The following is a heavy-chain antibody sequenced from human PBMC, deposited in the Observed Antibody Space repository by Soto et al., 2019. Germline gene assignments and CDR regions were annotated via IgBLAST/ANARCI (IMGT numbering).Heavy chain of an antibody. V-gene: IGHV4-4*02. CDR3: AYSTGWYRHDV. Sequence: QVQLQESGPGLVKPSGTLSLTCAVSGDCISNSRWWTWVRQPQGKGLEWIGDIFHSGDTNYNPSLKSRVFISVEKSQNQFSLKVSSVTAADTAVYYCAYSTGWYRHDVWGQGTLVTVSS. CDR1: GDCISNSRW. J-gene: IGHJ3*01. D-gene: IGHD6-19*01. CDR2: IFHSGDT.